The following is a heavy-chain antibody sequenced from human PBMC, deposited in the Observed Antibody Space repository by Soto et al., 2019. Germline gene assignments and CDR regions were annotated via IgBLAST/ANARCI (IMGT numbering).Heavy chain of an antibody. Sequence: EVQLLESGGDLVQPGGSLRLACTVSGFTITSRAMSWVRQAPGRGLEWVSAINTAGVATSYAESVKGRFTFSRDTSKNTVYLQMDGLRAEDTATYYCLTRDESSVKYNWYFDIWGRGTVVTVSS. CDR2: INTAGVAT. CDR3: LTRDESSVKYNWYFDI. J-gene: IGHJ2*01. V-gene: IGHV3-23*01. CDR1: GFTITSRA. D-gene: IGHD6-25*01.